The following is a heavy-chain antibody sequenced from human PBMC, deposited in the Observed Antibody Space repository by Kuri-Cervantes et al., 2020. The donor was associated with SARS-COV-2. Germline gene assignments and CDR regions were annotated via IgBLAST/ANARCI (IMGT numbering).Heavy chain of an antibody. CDR3: ATKPPGVNDAFDI. Sequence: GESLKISCAASGFTFSSYAMSWVRQAPGKGLEWVSAISGSGGSTYYADSVKGRFTISRDNSKNTLYLQMNSLRAEDTAVYYCATKPPGVNDAFDIWGQGTMVTVS. CDR2: ISGSGGST. D-gene: IGHD1-14*01. V-gene: IGHV3-23*01. J-gene: IGHJ3*02. CDR1: GFTFSSYA.